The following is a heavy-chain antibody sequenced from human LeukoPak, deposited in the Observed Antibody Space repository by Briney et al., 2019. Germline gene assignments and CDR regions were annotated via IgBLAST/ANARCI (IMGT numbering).Heavy chain of an antibody. J-gene: IGHJ4*02. CDR1: GFTFSTYW. D-gene: IGHD6-13*01. CDR2: IKQDGSEK. Sequence: PGGSLRLSCAASGFTFSTYWMSWVRQAPGKGLEWVANIKQDGSEKYYVDSVTGRFTISRDNAKNSLYLQMNSLRAEDTAMYYCARASAGNDYWGQGTLVTVSS. CDR3: ARASAGNDY. V-gene: IGHV3-7*01.